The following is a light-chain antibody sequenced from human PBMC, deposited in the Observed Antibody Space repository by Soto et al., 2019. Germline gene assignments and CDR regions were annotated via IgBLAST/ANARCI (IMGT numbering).Light chain of an antibody. J-gene: IGLJ2*01. CDR1: SGHSSYA. CDR3: QTWGTGPRVV. V-gene: IGLV4-69*01. CDR2: VNSDGSH. Sequence: QLVLTQSPSASASLGASVKLTCTLSSGHSSYAIAWHQQQPEKGPRYLMKVNSDGSHTKGDGIPDRFSGSSSGAERYLTISSLRSEDEADYYCQTWGTGPRVVFGGGTQLTVL.